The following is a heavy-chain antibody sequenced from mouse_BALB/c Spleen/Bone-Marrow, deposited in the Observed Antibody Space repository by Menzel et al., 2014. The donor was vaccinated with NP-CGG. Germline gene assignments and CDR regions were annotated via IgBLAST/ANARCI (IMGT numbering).Heavy chain of an antibody. V-gene: IGHV1-14*01. Sequence: EVKLVESGPELVKPGASVKMSCKASGYTFTSYFMHWVKQRPGQGLEWIGYINPYNDGTKYNEKFKGKATLTSDKSSSTAYMELSSLTSEDSAVYYCTGIYYDYDGVWFAYWGQGTLVTVSA. J-gene: IGHJ3*01. D-gene: IGHD2-4*01. CDR3: TGIYYDYDGVWFAY. CDR1: GYTFTSYF. CDR2: INPYNDGT.